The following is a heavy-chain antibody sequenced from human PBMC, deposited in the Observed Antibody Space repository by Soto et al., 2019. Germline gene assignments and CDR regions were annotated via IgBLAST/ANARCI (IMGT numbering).Heavy chain of an antibody. CDR1: GFNFSSYA. V-gene: IGHV3-30-3*01. J-gene: IGHJ4*02. Sequence: GGSLRLCCAASGFNFSSYAMHWVRQAPGKGLEWVAVISYDGSNKYYADSVKGRFTISRDNSKNTLYLQMNSLRAEDTAVYYCARDRQYSSSWLDYWGQGTRVTVSS. CDR3: ARDRQYSSSWLDY. CDR2: ISYDGSNK. D-gene: IGHD6-13*01.